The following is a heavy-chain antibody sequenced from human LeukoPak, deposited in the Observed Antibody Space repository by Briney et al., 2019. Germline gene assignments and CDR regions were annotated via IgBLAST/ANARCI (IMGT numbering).Heavy chain of an antibody. V-gene: IGHV3-7*04. CDR1: GFTFSNYW. J-gene: IGHJ4*02. CDR2: IKQDGNEK. CDR3: ARDRLASTY. D-gene: IGHD5-12*01. Sequence: GGSLRLSCAASGFTFSNYWMTWVRQAPGKGLEWVANIKQDGNEKYHVDSVKGRFTISRDNAKNSLYLQMNSLRAEDTAVYYCARDRLASTYWGRGTLVTVSS.